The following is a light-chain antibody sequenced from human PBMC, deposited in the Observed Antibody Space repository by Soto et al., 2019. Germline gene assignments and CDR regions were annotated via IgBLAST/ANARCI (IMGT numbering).Light chain of an antibody. V-gene: IGLV1-40*01. Sequence: QSVLTQPPSVSGAPGQRVTISCTGSSSNIGAGYNVHWYQQLPGTAPKLLIHANNNLPSGVPDRFSGSKSGTSASLAITGLQAEDEAEYYCQSYDSSLSGSVVFGGGTKLTVL. J-gene: IGLJ2*01. CDR1: SSNIGAGYN. CDR3: QSYDSSLSGSVV. CDR2: ANN.